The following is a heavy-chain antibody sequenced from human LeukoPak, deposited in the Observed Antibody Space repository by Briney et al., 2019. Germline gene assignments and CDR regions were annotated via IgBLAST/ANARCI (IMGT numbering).Heavy chain of an antibody. D-gene: IGHD2-21*02. Sequence: GGSLRLSCAASGFTFSSYSMNRVRQAPGKGLEWVSSISSSSSYIYYADSVKGRFTISRDNAKNSLYLQMNSLRAEDTAVYYCARDSPNTAMTFFYYYMDVWGKGTTVTVSS. CDR3: ARDSPNTAMTFFYYYMDV. J-gene: IGHJ6*03. CDR1: GFTFSSYS. V-gene: IGHV3-21*01. CDR2: ISSSSSYI.